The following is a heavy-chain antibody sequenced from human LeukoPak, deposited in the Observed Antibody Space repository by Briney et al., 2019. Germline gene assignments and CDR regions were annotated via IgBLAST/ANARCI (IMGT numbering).Heavy chain of an antibody. CDR2: INPNSGGT. D-gene: IGHD3-10*01. CDR3: ARASLLWFGELLSTNWFDP. J-gene: IGHJ5*02. CDR1: GYTFTGYY. V-gene: IGHV1-2*02. Sequence: GASVNVSCKASGYTFTGYYMHRVRQAPGQGLEWMGWINPNSGGTNYAQKFQGRVTMTRDTSISTAYMELSRLRSDDTAVYYCARASLLWFGELLSTNWFDPWGQGTLVTVSS.